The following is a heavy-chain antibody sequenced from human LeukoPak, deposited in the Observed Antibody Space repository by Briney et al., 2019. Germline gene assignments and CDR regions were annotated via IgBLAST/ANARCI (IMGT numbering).Heavy chain of an antibody. V-gene: IGHV4-34*01. Sequence: KPSETLSLTCAVYGGSFSGYYWSWIRQPPGKGLEWIGEINHSGSTNYNPSLKSRVTLSVDTSKNQFSLKLSSVTAADTAVYYCARGRSGGNPLDYWGQGTLVTVSS. J-gene: IGHJ4*02. CDR2: INHSGST. CDR3: ARGRSGGNPLDY. CDR1: GGSFSGYY. D-gene: IGHD4-23*01.